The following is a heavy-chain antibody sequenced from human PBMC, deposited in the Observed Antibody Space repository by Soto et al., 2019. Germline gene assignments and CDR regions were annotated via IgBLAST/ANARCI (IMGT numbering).Heavy chain of an antibody. Sequence: GASVKVSCKASGYTFTGYYMHWVRQAPGQGLEWMGWINPYSGGTNYAQKFQGRVTMTRDTSTSTAYMELSSLRSDDTAVYYCARGSAAGTRGFPNDYWGQGTLVTVSS. V-gene: IGHV1-2*02. J-gene: IGHJ4*02. D-gene: IGHD6-13*01. CDR1: GYTFTGYY. CDR3: ARGSAAGTRGFPNDY. CDR2: INPYSGGT.